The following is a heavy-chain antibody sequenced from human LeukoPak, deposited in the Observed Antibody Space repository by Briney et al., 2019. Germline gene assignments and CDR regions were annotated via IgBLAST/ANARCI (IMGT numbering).Heavy chain of an antibody. Sequence: SETLSLTCTVSGGSISSYYWSWIRQPPGKGLEWIGYIYYSGSTNYNPSLKSRVTISVDTSKNQFSLKLSSVTAADTAVYYCARMAPRIAAADPDYWGQGTLVTVSS. CDR3: ARMAPRIAAADPDY. D-gene: IGHD6-13*01. V-gene: IGHV4-59*01. CDR2: IYYSGST. CDR1: GGSISSYY. J-gene: IGHJ4*02.